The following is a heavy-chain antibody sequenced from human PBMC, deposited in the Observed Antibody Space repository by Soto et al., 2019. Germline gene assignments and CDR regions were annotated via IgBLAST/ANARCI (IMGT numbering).Heavy chain of an antibody. CDR2: VFYSTNT. CDR1: GDSVTSSRYY. CDR3: AVLVTSLRGHYKWFDP. D-gene: IGHD2-21*02. Sequence: KPSETLSLTCTVSGDSVTSSRYYWSWLRQPPGKGLEWIGYVFYSTNTHFTPSLRGRATISVDTSKNHFSLRLNSVTAADTAVYYCAVLVTSLRGHYKWFDPWGQRTLFTASS. V-gene: IGHV4-61*03. J-gene: IGHJ5*02.